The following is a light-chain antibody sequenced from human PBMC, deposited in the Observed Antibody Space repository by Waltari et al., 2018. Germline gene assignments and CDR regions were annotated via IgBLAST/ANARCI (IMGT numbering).Light chain of an antibody. V-gene: IGKV3-11*01. CDR2: DTS. CDR1: QSVTNY. CDR3: QQRRDWPLT. J-gene: IGKJ4*01. Sequence: DIVLTQSPAILSLSPAHMASLSCRASQSVTNYLAWYQQRPGQAPRLLIYDTSNRATGIPARFSGSGFGTDFTLTISSLEPEDFAVYYCQQRRDWPLTFGGGTKVEIK.